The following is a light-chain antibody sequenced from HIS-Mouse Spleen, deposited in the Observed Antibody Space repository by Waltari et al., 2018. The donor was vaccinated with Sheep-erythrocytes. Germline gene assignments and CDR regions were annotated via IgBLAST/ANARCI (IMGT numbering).Light chain of an antibody. CDR3: QQLNSYPHT. Sequence: IRMTQSPSSLSASVGARVTITCRASQGISSYLAWYQQKPGKAPKLLIYAASTLQSGVPSRFSGSGSGTEFTLTISSLQPEDFATYYCQQLNSYPHTFGQGTKLEIK. CDR1: QGISSY. CDR2: AAS. V-gene: IGKV1-9*01. J-gene: IGKJ2*01.